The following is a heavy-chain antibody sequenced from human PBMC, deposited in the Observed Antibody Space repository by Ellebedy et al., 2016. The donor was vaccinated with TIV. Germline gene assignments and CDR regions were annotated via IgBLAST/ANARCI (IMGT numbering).Heavy chain of an antibody. CDR3: ARRYTLSRYDY. CDR2: ISAFHGTP. J-gene: IGHJ4*02. D-gene: IGHD3-16*02. Sequence: ASVKVSCKTSGYTFISYGVTWVRQAPGHGLEWVGWISAFHGTPQYAQKFQDRVTLTSDTSTSTAYMELRILRSDDTVIYDCARRYTLSRYDYWGQGTQVTVSS. CDR1: GYTFISYG. V-gene: IGHV1-18*01.